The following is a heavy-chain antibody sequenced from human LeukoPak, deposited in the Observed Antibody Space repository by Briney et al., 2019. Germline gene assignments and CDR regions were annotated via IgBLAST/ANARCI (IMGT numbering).Heavy chain of an antibody. J-gene: IGHJ4*02. Sequence: ASVKVSCKASGYTFTGYYMHWVRQAPGQGLEWMGWINPNSGGTNYAQKFQGRVTMTRDTSISTAYMELSRLRSDDTAVYYCARDQGGDSEFDYWGQGTLVTVSS. V-gene: IGHV1-2*02. CDR1: GYTFTGYY. D-gene: IGHD2-21*02. CDR2: INPNSGGT. CDR3: ARDQGGDSEFDY.